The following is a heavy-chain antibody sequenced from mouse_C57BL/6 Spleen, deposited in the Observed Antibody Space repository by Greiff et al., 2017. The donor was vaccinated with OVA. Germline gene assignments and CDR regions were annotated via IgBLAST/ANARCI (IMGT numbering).Heavy chain of an antibody. J-gene: IGHJ4*01. V-gene: IGHV3-1*01. D-gene: IGHD2-2*01. CDR1: GYSITSGYD. CDR2: ISYSGST. Sequence: VQLQQSGPGMVKPSQSLSLTCTVTGYSITSGYDWHWIRHFPGNKLEWMGYISYSGSTNYNPSLKSRISITHDTSKNHFFLKLNSVTTEDTATYYCARRRLPYYAMDYRGQGTSVTVSS. CDR3: ARRRLPYYAMDY.